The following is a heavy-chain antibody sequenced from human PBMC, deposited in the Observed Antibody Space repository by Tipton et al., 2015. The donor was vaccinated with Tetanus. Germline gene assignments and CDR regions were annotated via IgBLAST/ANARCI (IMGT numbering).Heavy chain of an antibody. CDR2: INHSGST. J-gene: IGHJ4*02. CDR3: ARGCLIAVAGDRLGLDY. Sequence: TLSLTCTVSGGSISGYYWSWIRQPPGKGLEWIGEINHSGSTNYNPSLKSRVTISVDTSKNQFSLKLSSVTAADTAVYYCARGCLIAVAGDRLGLDYWGQGTLVTVSS. V-gene: IGHV4-34*01. D-gene: IGHD6-19*01. CDR1: GGSISGYY.